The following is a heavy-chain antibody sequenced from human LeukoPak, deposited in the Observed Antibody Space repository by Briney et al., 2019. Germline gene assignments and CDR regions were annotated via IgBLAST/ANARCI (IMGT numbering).Heavy chain of an antibody. V-gene: IGHV3-53*01. CDR3: ARDSILSGSYVYWYFDL. CDR1: GFTVSSNY. D-gene: IGHD1-26*01. J-gene: IGHJ2*01. Sequence: GGSLRLSCAASGFTVSSNYMSWVRQAPGKGLEWVSVIYSGGSTYYADSVKGRFTISRDNSKNTLYLRMKSLRAEDTAVYYCARDSILSGSYVYWYFDLWGRGTLVTVSS. CDR2: IYSGGST.